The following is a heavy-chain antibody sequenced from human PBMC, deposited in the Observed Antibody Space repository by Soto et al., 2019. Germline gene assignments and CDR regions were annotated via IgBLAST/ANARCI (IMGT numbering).Heavy chain of an antibody. J-gene: IGHJ6*02. CDR2: INHNGST. CDR3: ARFAVPLNYYYYYGMDV. V-gene: IGHV4-34*01. CDR1: GGSFSGYY. Sequence: SETLSLTCAVYGGSFSGYYWSWIRQPPGKGLEWIGEINHNGSTNYNPPLKSRVTISVDTSKNQFSLKLSSVTAADTAVYYCARFAVPLNYYYYYGMDVWGQGTTVTVSS. D-gene: IGHD6-19*01.